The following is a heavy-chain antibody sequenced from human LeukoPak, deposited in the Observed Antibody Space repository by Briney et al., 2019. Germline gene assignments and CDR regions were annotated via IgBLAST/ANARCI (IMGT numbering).Heavy chain of an antibody. CDR2: INPSGGST. CDR1: GYTFTSYY. D-gene: IGHD3-10*01. J-gene: IGHJ4*02. CDR3: ARENSRITMVGGSKGGGFDY. V-gene: IGHV1-46*01. Sequence: GASVKVSCKASGYTFTSYYMHWVRQAPGQGLEWMGIINPSGGSTSYAQKFQGRVTMTRDTSTSTVYMELSSLRSEDTAVYYCARENSRITMVGGSKGGGFDYWGQGTLVTVSS.